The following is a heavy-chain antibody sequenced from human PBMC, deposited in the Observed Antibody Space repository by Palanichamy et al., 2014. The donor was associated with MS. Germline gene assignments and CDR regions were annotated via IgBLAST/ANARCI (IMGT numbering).Heavy chain of an antibody. V-gene: IGHV1-18*01. CDR1: WVTPLPAMV. J-gene: IGHJ2*01. CDR2: ISAYNGNT. D-gene: IGHD3-10*01. Sequence: QSGAEVKKPGASVKVSCKAYWVTPLPAMVSGWVRQAPGQGLEWMGWISAYNGNTNYAQKLQGRVTMTTDTSTSTAYMELRSLRSDDTAVYYCARDRTRGYYGSGSYSDWYFDLWGRGTLVTVSS. CDR3: ARDRTRGYYGSGSYSDWYFDL.